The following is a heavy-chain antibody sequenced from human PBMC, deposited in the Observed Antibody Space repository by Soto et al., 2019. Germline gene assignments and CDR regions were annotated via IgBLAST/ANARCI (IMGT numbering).Heavy chain of an antibody. V-gene: IGHV3-23*01. CDR3: ARDRAVAGDLVIDY. D-gene: IGHD6-19*01. Sequence: GGSLRLSCAASGFAFRSYAMSWVRQAPGKGLEWVSSLSGNGGSTYDADSVKGRFTTSRDNSKNTLYLQMNSLRAEDTAVYYCARDRAVAGDLVIDYWGQGTLVTVSS. CDR2: LSGNGGST. CDR1: GFAFRSYA. J-gene: IGHJ4*02.